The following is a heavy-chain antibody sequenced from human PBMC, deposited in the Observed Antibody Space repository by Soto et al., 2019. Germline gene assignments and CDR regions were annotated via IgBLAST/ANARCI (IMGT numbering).Heavy chain of an antibody. Sequence: EVQLVESGGGLVQPGGSLRLSCAASGFTFSSHWMTWVRQAPGKGLEWVANIKQDGRNKYYVDSVKGRFTISRDNAKNSLYLQMNTLRAEDTAVYHCARDGAYCTNSDGRGDAFDIWGQGTIVTVSS. CDR3: ARDGAYCTNSDGRGDAFDI. CDR1: GFTFSSHW. J-gene: IGHJ3*02. V-gene: IGHV3-7*04. D-gene: IGHD2-8*01. CDR2: IKQDGRNK.